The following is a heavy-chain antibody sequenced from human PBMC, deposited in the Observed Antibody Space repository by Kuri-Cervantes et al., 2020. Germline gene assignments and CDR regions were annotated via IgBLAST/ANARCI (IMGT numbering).Heavy chain of an antibody. D-gene: IGHD6-19*01. CDR3: AKDVAVAGLYYFDY. CDR2: ISSSGSYI. J-gene: IGHJ4*02. Sequence: GESLKISCAASGFTFSSYWMSWVRQAPGKGLEWVPFISSSGSYIYYADSVKGRFTISRDNTKNSLYLQMNSLRAEDTALYYCAKDVAVAGLYYFDYWGQGTLVTVSS. CDR1: GFTFSSYW. V-gene: IGHV3-21*04.